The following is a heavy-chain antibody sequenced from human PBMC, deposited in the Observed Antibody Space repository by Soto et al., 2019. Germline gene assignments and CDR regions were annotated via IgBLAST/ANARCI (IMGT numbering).Heavy chain of an antibody. V-gene: IGHV4-30-4*01. D-gene: IGHD3-16*01. Sequence: SETLSLTCTVSGGSISSGDYYWSWIRQPTGKGLEWIGYIYYSGSTYYNPSLKSRVTISVDTSKSQFSLNLSSVTAADTAVYYCARVPMDFWGRYFYGMDVWCQGTTVTIS. J-gene: IGHJ6*02. CDR2: IYYSGST. CDR1: GGSISSGDYY. CDR3: ARVPMDFWGRYFYGMDV.